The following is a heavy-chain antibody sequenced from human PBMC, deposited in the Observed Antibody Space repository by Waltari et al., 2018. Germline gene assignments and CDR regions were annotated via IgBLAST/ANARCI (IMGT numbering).Heavy chain of an antibody. V-gene: IGHV4-39*01. CDR1: GGSIRSGKLY. D-gene: IGHD3-3*01. Sequence: QLQLQESGPGLVKSSETLSLTCSVSGGSIRSGKLYWVWILQPPAKGLEWFGSVHYSGISFYNPSMARRVTMSVDTSRGEFSLKVTSVTAADSAVYYCSRYYNVWSGPNWNLDYWGPGTLFTVSS. J-gene: IGHJ4*02. CDR3: SRYYNVWSGPNWNLDY. CDR2: VHYSGIS.